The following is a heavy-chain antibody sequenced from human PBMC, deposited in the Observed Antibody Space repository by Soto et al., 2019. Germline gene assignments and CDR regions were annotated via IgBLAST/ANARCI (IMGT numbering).Heavy chain of an antibody. CDR3: ARDPTANLASVYFVL. J-gene: IGHJ2*01. V-gene: IGHV1-18*04. CDR1: GYTFTNYD. Sequence: QVRLVQSEGEVKKPGASVKVSCRASGYTFTNYDISWVRQVPGQGLEWMGWISTERDLTKYAQKFQGRVTMTTDTLTNPTYLELKSLRFDDASVYYCARDPTANLASVYFVLGGRGTRVNVSS. D-gene: IGHD1-26*01. CDR2: ISTERDLT.